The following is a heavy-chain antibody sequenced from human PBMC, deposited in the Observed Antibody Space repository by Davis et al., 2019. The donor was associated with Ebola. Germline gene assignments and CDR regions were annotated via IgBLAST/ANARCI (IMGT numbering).Heavy chain of an antibody. CDR3: ARVSCASGSCPLAH. CDR2: IYTGDSDT. V-gene: IGHV5-51*01. CDR1: GNSFSNLW. D-gene: IGHD2-15*01. Sequence: GESLKISCKGSGNSFSNLWIAWVRQMPGKGLEWMGIIYTGDSDTRYSPSLLGQVIISADKSISTAYLQWNSLKASDTAMYYCARVSCASGSCPLAHWGQGTLITVSS. J-gene: IGHJ4*02.